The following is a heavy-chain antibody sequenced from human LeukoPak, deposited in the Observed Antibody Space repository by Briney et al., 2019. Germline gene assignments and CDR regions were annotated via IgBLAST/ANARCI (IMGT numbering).Heavy chain of an antibody. CDR3: AREAGTIDY. CDR2: IYYSGGT. CDR1: GGSISSYY. V-gene: IGHV4-59*01. Sequence: PSETLSLTCTVSGGSISSYYWRWIRQPPGKGLEWIGYIYYSGGTNYNPSLKSRVTISVDTSKNQFSLKLSSVTAADTAVYYCAREAGTIDYWGQGTLVTVSS. D-gene: IGHD1-1*01. J-gene: IGHJ4*02.